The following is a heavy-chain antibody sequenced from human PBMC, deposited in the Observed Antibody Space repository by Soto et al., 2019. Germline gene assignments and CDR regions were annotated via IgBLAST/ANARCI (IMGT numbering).Heavy chain of an antibody. CDR2: ISHSGST. V-gene: IGHV4-34*01. CDR1: GGSFSGYY. CDR3: ARGDRGDCYSPICLRALGDAFDI. Sequence: SSETLSLTCAVYGGSFSGYYWSWIRQPPGKGLEWIGEISHSGSTNYNPSLKSRVTISVDTSKNQFSLKLSSVTAADTAVYYCARGDRGDCYSPICLRALGDAFDIWGQGTMVTVSS. D-gene: IGHD2-21*01. J-gene: IGHJ3*02.